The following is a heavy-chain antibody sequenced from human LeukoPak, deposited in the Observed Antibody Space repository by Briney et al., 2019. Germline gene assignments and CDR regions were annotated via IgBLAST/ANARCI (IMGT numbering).Heavy chain of an antibody. J-gene: IGHJ4*02. Sequence: GESLRLSCAAAGFTFSIYAMSWVRQAPGKGLEWVSAISGGSGSTFYADSVKGRFTISRDNSVNTLYLQLNSLRAEDTAVYYCATQTWAGTTRYYFDSWGQGTLVAVSS. CDR3: ATQTWAGTTRYYFDS. CDR1: GFTFSIYA. D-gene: IGHD2/OR15-2a*01. CDR2: ISGGSGST. V-gene: IGHV3-23*01.